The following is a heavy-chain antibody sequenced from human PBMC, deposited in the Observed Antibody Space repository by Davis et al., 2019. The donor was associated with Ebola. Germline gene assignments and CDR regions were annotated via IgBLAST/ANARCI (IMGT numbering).Heavy chain of an antibody. V-gene: IGHV1-18*01. CDR1: GYTFTSYG. D-gene: IGHD3-16*02. CDR2: ISAYNGNT. J-gene: IGHJ3*02. Sequence: ASVTVSCKASGYTFTSYGISWVRQAPGQGLEWMGWISAYNGNTNYAQKLQGRVTMTTDTSTSTAYMELRSLRSDDTAVYYCARDSPYDYVWGSYPSLDAFDIWGQGTMVTVSS. CDR3: ARDSPYDYVWGSYPSLDAFDI.